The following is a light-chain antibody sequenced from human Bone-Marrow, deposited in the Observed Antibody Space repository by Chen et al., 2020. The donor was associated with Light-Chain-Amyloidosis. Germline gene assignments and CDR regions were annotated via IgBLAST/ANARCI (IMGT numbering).Light chain of an antibody. CDR2: DAS. Sequence: AIQLTQSPSSLSASVGDRVIITCRASQGINSALAWYQQKPGKPPNLLIYDASSLKSGVPSRFSVSGSGTDFTLTISSLQPEDFATYYCQQFNSYPRTFGQGTKLEIK. V-gene: IGKV1-13*02. CDR3: QQFNSYPRT. CDR1: QGINSA. J-gene: IGKJ2*01.